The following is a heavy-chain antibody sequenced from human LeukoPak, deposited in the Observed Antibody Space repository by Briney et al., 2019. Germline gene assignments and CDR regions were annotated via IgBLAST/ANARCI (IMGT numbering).Heavy chain of an antibody. CDR3: ARDFRLTQTAMGLR. V-gene: IGHV1-69*06. CDR2: IIPIFGTA. CDR1: GGTFSSYA. Sequence: SVKVSCKASGGTFSSYAISWVRQAPVQGLEWMGRIIPIFGTANYAQKFQGRVTITADKSTSTAYMELSSLRSEDTAVYYCARDFRLTQTAMGLRWGQGTLVTVSS. D-gene: IGHD5-18*01. J-gene: IGHJ4*02.